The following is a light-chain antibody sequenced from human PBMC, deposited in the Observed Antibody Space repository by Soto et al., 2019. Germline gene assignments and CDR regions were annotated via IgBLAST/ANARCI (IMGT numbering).Light chain of an antibody. CDR1: SSDVGTYNY. V-gene: IGLV2-14*01. Sequence: QSVLTQPASVSGSPGQSITISCTGTSSDVGTYNYVSWYQQHPGKAPKLMIYDVSYRPSGVSDRFSGSKSGNTASLTISGLQAEDEADHYCSSYTSSSTSVVFGGGTKVTVL. J-gene: IGLJ2*01. CDR2: DVS. CDR3: SSYTSSSTSVV.